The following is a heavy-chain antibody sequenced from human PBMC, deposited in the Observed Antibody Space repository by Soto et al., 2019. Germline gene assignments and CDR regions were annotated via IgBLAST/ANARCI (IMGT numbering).Heavy chain of an antibody. D-gene: IGHD6-19*01. J-gene: IGHJ5*02. Sequence: PGGSLRLSCAASGFTFSSYAMSWVRQAPGKGLEWVSAISGSGGSTYYADSVKGRFTISRDNSKNTLYLQMNSLRAEDTAVYYCAKDFVSGSIPPSWFDPWGQGTLVTVSS. V-gene: IGHV3-23*01. CDR3: AKDFVSGSIPPSWFDP. CDR1: GFTFSSYA. CDR2: ISGSGGST.